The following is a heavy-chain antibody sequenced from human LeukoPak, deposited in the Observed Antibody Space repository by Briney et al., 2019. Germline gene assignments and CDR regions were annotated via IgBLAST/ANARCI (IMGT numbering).Heavy chain of an antibody. D-gene: IGHD2-2*01. J-gene: IGHJ4*02. Sequence: TPCLTCSVSGGSISSGDHYWTWIRQPPGGGLEWMGFITLYSDTTSYNPSLKSRLMISIDTSKNQFSLTLTSVTAADTAVYFCARGFGYDFADYWGQGILVTV. CDR3: ARGFGYDFADY. V-gene: IGHV4-30-4*01. CDR2: ITLYSDTT. CDR1: GGSISSGDHY.